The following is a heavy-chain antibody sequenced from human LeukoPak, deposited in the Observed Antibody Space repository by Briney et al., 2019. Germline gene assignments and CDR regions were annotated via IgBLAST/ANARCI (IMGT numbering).Heavy chain of an antibody. J-gene: IGHJ3*02. V-gene: IGHV4-39*01. CDR3: ARHDVVPTVYDAFDM. CDR2: IDYSGRT. D-gene: IGHD2-2*01. Sequence: KTSETLSLTCTVSGGSISSSSYYWGWIRQSPGKGLEWIGSIDYSGRTYDNPSLKSRVTISVDTSKSQFSLKLNSVTAADTAVYYCARHDVVPTVYDAFDMWGQGTMVTVSS. CDR1: GGSISSSSYY.